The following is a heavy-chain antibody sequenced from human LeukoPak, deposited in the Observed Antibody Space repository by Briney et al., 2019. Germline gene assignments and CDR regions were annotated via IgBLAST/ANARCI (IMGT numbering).Heavy chain of an antibody. J-gene: IGHJ4*02. V-gene: IGHV3-30*03. Sequence: PGGSLRLSCAASGFTFSSYGMRWVRQAPGKGLEWVAVISYDGSNKYYADSVKGRFTISRDNAKNSLYLQMNSLRAEDTAVYYCARDISSSPDYWGQGTLVTVSS. D-gene: IGHD6-13*01. CDR1: GFTFSSYG. CDR3: ARDISSSPDY. CDR2: ISYDGSNK.